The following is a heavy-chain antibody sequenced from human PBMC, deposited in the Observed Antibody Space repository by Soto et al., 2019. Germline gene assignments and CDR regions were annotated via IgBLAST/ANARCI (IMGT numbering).Heavy chain of an antibody. CDR1: GGSVSSGSYY. CDR3: VRDNRYYGSDY. V-gene: IGHV4-61*01. J-gene: IGHJ4*02. D-gene: IGHD3-10*01. CDR2: ISKSGTT. Sequence: QVQLQESGPGLVEPSETLSLTCTVSGGSVSSGSYYWTWIRQAPGKGLEWIGYISKSGTTNYNPSLKSRVTMSVDTSKNQFALKRSSGTAADTAVYYCVRDNRYYGSDYWGQGALVTVSS.